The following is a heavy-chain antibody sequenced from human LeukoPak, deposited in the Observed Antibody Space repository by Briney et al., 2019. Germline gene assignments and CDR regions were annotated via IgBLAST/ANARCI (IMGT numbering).Heavy chain of an antibody. V-gene: IGHV3-23*01. D-gene: IGHD1-1*01. CDR3: ANEVRPNDY. CDR2: IDISGGST. J-gene: IGHJ4*02. Sequence: GRSLRLSCAASGFIFSNYAVHWVRQAPGKGLEWVASIDISGGSTYYDDSVQGRFTISRDNSKNTLYLEMNSLRVEDTALYYCANEVRPNDYWGQGTLVTVSS. CDR1: GFIFSNYA.